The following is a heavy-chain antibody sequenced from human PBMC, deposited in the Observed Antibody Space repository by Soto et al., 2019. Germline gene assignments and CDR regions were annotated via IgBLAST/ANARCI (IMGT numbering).Heavy chain of an antibody. CDR2: IKQDGSEK. CDR1: GFTFSNYW. V-gene: IGHV3-7*01. CDR3: AVCRDG. J-gene: IGHJ6*02. Sequence: EVQLVESGGNLAQPGGSLRLSCAASGFTFSNYWISWVRQAPGKGLEWVANIKQDGSEKYYVDSVKGRFTISRDNAKNSLYLQMNSLRAEDTAVYYCAVCRDGWGQGTTVTVSS.